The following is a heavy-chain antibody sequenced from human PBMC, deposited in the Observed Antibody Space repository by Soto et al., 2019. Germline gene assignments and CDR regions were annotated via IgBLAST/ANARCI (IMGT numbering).Heavy chain of an antibody. CDR1: AFIISDYY. V-gene: IGHV3-11*01. J-gene: IGHJ4*02. D-gene: IGHD2-15*01. CDR2: ISGSGTTI. Sequence: QVQLVESGGGLVKPGGSLRLSCAASAFIISDYYMSWIRQAPGKGLEWVSYISGSGTTIYYADSVKGRFTISRDNAKNSLYLQMSSLRAEDTAVYYCARVGCSGGSCPLDYWGQRTLVTVSS. CDR3: ARVGCSGGSCPLDY.